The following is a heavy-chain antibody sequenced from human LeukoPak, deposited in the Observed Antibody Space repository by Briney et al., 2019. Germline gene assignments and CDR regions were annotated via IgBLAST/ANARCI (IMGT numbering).Heavy chain of an antibody. CDR3: AREGGLEYIYYYYYMDV. J-gene: IGHJ6*03. V-gene: IGHV3-7*01. CDR1: GFTFSSYW. Sequence: PGGSLRLSCAASGFTFSSYWMSWVRRAPGKGLEWVSSIKQDGSEKYYVDSVKGRFTISRDNAKNTLYLQMNILRAEDTAVYYCAREGGLEYIYYYYYMDVWGKGTTVSVSS. CDR2: IKQDGSEK. D-gene: IGHD3-3*01.